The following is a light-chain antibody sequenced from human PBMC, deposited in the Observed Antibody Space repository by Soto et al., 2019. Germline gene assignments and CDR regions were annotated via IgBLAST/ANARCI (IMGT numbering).Light chain of an antibody. V-gene: IGLV2-14*03. J-gene: IGLJ1*01. CDR3: SSWTNSGTYV. Sequence: QSVLTQPASVSGSPGQSTTISCTGSSSDVGAYNYVSWYRHLPGKAPELMIYDVSHRPSGVSDRFSGSKSGNTASLTISGLQAEDDADYYCSSWTNSGTYVFGTGTKVTVL. CDR1: SSDVGAYNY. CDR2: DVS.